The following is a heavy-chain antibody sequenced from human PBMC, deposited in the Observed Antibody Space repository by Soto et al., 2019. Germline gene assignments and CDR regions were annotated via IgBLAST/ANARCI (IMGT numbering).Heavy chain of an antibody. Sequence: PGGSLRLSCAASGFTFSSYGMHWVRQAPGKGLEWVAVISYDGSNKYYADSVKGRFTISRDNSKNTLYLQMNSLRAEDTAVYYYAIEYQLLAGHNWFDPWGQGTLVTVS. CDR2: ISYDGSNK. D-gene: IGHD2-2*01. V-gene: IGHV3-30*03. CDR3: AIEYQLLAGHNWFDP. J-gene: IGHJ5*02. CDR1: GFTFSSYG.